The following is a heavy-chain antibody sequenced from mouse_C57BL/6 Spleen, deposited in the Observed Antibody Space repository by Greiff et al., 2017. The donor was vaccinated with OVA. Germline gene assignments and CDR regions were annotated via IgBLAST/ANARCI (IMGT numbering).Heavy chain of an antibody. J-gene: IGHJ4*01. V-gene: IGHV1-64*01. Sequence: QVQLQQPGAELVKPGASVKLSCKASGYTFTSYWMHWVKQRPGQGLEWLGMIHPNSGSTNYNEKFKSKATLTVDKSSRTAYMQLSSLTSEDAAVYYCARWGSSYERLDAMDYWGKGTSVTVSS. CDR3: ARWGSSYERLDAMDY. D-gene: IGHD1-1*01. CDR1: GYTFTSYW. CDR2: IHPNSGST.